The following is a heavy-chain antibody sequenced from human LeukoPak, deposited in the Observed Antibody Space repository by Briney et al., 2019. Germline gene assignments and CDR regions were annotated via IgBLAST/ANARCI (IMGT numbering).Heavy chain of an antibody. V-gene: IGHV1-69*05. D-gene: IGHD1-26*01. CDR2: TIPVFGST. CDR1: GGTFRNYA. Sequence: SVKVSCKASGGTFRNYAISWVRQAPGQGLEWLGGTIPVFGSTDYAQKFLDRLTITTDESTSTSYMQLSSLQSDDTAVYYCARGSGVGAARGHYYYFMNVWGKGTTVTVSS. CDR3: ARGSGVGAARGHYYYFMNV. J-gene: IGHJ6*03.